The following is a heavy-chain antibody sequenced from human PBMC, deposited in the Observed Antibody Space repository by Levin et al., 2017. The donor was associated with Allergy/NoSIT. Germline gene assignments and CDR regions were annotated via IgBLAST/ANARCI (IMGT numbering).Heavy chain of an antibody. Sequence: GGSLRLSCAASGFTFSSYWMSWVRQAPGKGLEWVANIKQDGSEKYYVDSVKGRFTISRDNAKNSLYLQMNSLRAEDTAVYYCARDRELAYYYYGMDVWGQGTTVTVSS. CDR1: GFTFSSYW. CDR3: ARDRELAYYYYGMDV. D-gene: IGHD1-26*01. V-gene: IGHV3-7*01. CDR2: IKQDGSEK. J-gene: IGHJ6*02.